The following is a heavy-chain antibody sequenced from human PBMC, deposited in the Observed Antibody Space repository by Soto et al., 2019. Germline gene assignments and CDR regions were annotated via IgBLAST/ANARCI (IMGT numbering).Heavy chain of an antibody. V-gene: IGHV3-30*04. CDR1: GFTFNSYA. J-gene: IGHJ2*01. Sequence: QVQLVESGGCVVQPGRSLRLSCAASGFTFNSYAMHWVRQAPGKGLEWVAVISYDGRNKYYADSVKGRLTISRDNSKNTVYVQMNSLGAEDTAVYYCARDFRYFDLWGPGTLVTVSS. CDR3: ARDFRYFDL. CDR2: ISYDGRNK.